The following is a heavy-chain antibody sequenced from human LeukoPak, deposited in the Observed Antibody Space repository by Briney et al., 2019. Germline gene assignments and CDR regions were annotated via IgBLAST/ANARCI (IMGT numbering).Heavy chain of an antibody. CDR1: GYTFTSYG. CDR3: ARDPCCGLADAFDI. CDR2: ISAYNGNT. V-gene: IGHV1-18*01. Sequence: ASVKVSCKASGYTFTSYGISWVRQAPGQGLEWMGWISAYNGNTNYAQKLQGRVTMTTDTPTSTAYMELRSLRSDDTAVYYCARDPCCGLADAFDIWGQGTMVTVSS. J-gene: IGHJ3*02. D-gene: IGHD2-21*01.